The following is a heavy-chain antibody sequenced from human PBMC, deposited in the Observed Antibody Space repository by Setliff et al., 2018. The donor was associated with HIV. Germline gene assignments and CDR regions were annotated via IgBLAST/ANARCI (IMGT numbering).Heavy chain of an antibody. J-gene: IGHJ6*02. V-gene: IGHV4-59*08. CDR1: GGSIGSHY. Sequence: SETLSLTCTVSGGSIGSHYWTWIRQPPGKGLEWIGFIFYSGSTHQNPSLKSRVTISVDSSKNHFSLILSSVTAADTAVYFCARILGSHYYYGMDVWGPGTTVNVSS. CDR3: ARILGSHYYYGMDV. CDR2: IFYSGST. D-gene: IGHD6-19*01.